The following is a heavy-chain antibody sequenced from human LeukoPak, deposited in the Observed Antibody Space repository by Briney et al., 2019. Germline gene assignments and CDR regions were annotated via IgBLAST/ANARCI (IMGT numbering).Heavy chain of an antibody. CDR1: GYTFTGYY. Sequence: ASVKVSCKASGYTFTGYYMHWVRQAPGQGLEWMGWINPNSGGTNYAQKFQGRVTMTRDTSISTAYMELSRLRSDDTAVYYCARDAPDCSGGSCEDYWGQGTLVTVSS. J-gene: IGHJ4*02. CDR3: ARDAPDCSGGSCEDY. CDR2: INPNSGGT. V-gene: IGHV1-2*02. D-gene: IGHD2-15*01.